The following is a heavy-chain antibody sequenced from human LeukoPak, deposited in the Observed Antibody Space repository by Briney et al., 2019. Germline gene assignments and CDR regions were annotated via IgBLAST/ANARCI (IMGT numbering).Heavy chain of an antibody. J-gene: IGHJ3*02. CDR1: GGSISSGSYY. CDR2: IYTSGST. Sequence: SQTLSLTCTVSGGSISSGSYYWSWIRQPAGKGLEWIGRIYTSGSTNYNPSLKSRVTISVDTSKNQFSLKLSSVTAADTAVYYCAREPDTIFGVVINSRAFDIWGQGTMVTVSS. CDR3: AREPDTIFGVVINSRAFDI. V-gene: IGHV4-61*02. D-gene: IGHD3-3*01.